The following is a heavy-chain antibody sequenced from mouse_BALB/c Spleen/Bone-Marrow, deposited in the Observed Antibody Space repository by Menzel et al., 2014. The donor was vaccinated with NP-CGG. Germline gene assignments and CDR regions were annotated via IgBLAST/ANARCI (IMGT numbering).Heavy chain of an antibody. J-gene: IGHJ4*01. CDR2: IWAGGST. CDR1: GFSLTSYG. D-gene: IGHD1-1*01. V-gene: IGHV2-9*02. Sequence: VKLQQSGPGLVAPSQSLSITCTVSGFSLTSYGVHWVRQPPGKVLEWMGVIWAGGSTNYNSALMSRLSISKDNSKSQVFLKMNSLQTDDTAMYYCARGSYYEGAMDYWGQGTSVTVSS. CDR3: ARGSYYEGAMDY.